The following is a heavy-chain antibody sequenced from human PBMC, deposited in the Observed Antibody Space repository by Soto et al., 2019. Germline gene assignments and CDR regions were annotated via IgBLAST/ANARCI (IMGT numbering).Heavy chain of an antibody. Sequence: ASVKVSCKASGYTFTGYYMHWVRQAPGQGLEWIGWINPNSGGTNYAQKFQGRVTMTRDTSISTAYMELSRLRSDDTAVYYCARRRQLVVNYYYGMDVWGQGTTVTVSS. V-gene: IGHV1-2*02. J-gene: IGHJ6*02. CDR1: GYTFTGYY. CDR3: ARRRQLVVNYYYGMDV. CDR2: INPNSGGT. D-gene: IGHD6-6*01.